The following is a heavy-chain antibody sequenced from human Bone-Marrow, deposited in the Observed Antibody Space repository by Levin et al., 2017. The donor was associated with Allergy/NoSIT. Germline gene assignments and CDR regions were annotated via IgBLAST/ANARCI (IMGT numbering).Heavy chain of an antibody. CDR2: VKTKAAGGTT. CDR3: TTGLGLTDTDR. J-gene: IGHJ5*02. D-gene: IGHD3-9*01. Sequence: GESLKISCATSGFTFASTWMSWVRQAPGKGLEWVARVKTKAAGGTTDYAAPVKGRFTISRDDSTNTLFLQMNALKTEDTATYYCTTGLGLTDTDRWGQGTLVTVSS. CDR1: GFTFASTW. V-gene: IGHV3-15*01.